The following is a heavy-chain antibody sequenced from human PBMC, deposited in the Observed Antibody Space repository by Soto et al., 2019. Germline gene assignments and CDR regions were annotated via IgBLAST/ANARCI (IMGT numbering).Heavy chain of an antibody. J-gene: IGHJ4*02. D-gene: IGHD1-26*01. CDR2: INPSNDNT. CDR3: ARDPFYSGSNLQVGYFDS. CDR1: NYSFSSFG. V-gene: IGHV1-18*01. Sequence: ASVKVSCKASNYSFSSFGISWMRQAPGQGLEWMAWINPSNDNTNYAQGLQGRVTLTSDTSTSTAYMELRSLRSDDTAVYYCARDPFYSGSNLQVGYFDSWGQGTLVTVSS.